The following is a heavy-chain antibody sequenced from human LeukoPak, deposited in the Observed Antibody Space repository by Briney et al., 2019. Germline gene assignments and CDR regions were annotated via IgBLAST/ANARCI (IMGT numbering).Heavy chain of an antibody. CDR3: VKDLAGIVGVPGDY. CDR2: ISSSSSYI. D-gene: IGHD1-26*01. J-gene: IGHJ4*02. V-gene: IGHV3-21*01. CDR1: GFTFSSYI. Sequence: GGSLRLSGAASGFTFSSYIMNWVRQAPGKGLEWVSSISSSSSYIYYADSVKGRFTISRDNSKNTLYLQMSSLRAEDTAVYYCVKDLAGIVGVPGDYWGQGTLVTVSS.